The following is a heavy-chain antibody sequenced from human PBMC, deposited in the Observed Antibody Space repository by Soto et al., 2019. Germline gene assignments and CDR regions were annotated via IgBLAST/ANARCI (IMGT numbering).Heavy chain of an antibody. D-gene: IGHD6-25*01. V-gene: IGHV5-10-1*01. Sequence: GESLKISCKGSGFTFTSYWISWVRQMPGKGLEWMGRIDPSDSYTNYSPSFQGHVTISADKSISTAYLQWSSLKASDTAMYYCARAGSNSIAAIYYYYYGMDVWGQGTTVTVSS. CDR1: GFTFTSYW. CDR2: IDPSDSYT. J-gene: IGHJ6*02. CDR3: ARAGSNSIAAIYYYYYGMDV.